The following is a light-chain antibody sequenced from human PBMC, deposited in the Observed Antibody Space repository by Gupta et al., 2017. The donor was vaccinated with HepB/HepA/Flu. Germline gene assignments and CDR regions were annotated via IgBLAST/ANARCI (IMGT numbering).Light chain of an antibody. CDR3: DEQADNLSSLV. V-gene: IGLV1-47*01. Sequence: QSVLTQPPSASGTPGQRVTISCSGSSSNIGSNYVYWYQQLPGTAPKLLIYRNNQRPSGVPDRFSGSKAGTSASPAISGLRSEEEADDYCDEQADNLSSLVFGGGTKLTVL. J-gene: IGLJ3*02. CDR2: RNN. CDR1: SSNIGSNY.